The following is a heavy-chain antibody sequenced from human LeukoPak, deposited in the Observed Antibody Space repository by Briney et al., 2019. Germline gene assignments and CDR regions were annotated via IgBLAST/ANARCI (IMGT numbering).Heavy chain of an antibody. CDR2: IIPIFGTA. CDR1: GGTFSSYA. Sequence: SVKVSCKASGGTFSSYAISWVRQAPGQGLEWMGGIIPIFGTANYAQKFQGRVTITADESTSTAYMELSSLRSEDTAVYYCARDRAEFRDDFWSGYRARGTHIHMDVWGKGTTVTVSS. J-gene: IGHJ6*03. CDR3: ARDRAEFRDDFWSGYRARGTHIHMDV. V-gene: IGHV1-69*13. D-gene: IGHD3-3*01.